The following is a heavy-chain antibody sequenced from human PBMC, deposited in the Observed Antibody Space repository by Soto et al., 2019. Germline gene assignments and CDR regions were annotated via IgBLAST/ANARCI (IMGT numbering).Heavy chain of an antibody. CDR2: MNPNSGNT. Sequence: QVQLVQSGAEVKKPGASVKVSCKASGYTFTSYDINWVRQATGQGLEWMGWMNPNSGNTGSEQRSQDGTTMTRNTSINTAYMELTSLTSEDAAVYFCATVHTVTTYFDVWGRGTLVTVSS. J-gene: IGHJ2*01. CDR1: GYTFTSYD. D-gene: IGHD4-17*01. CDR3: ATVHTVTTYFDV. V-gene: IGHV1-8*01.